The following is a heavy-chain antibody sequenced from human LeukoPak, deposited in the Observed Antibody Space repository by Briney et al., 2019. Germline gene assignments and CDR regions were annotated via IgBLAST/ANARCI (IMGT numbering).Heavy chain of an antibody. D-gene: IGHD7-27*01. Sequence: GGSLRLSCAASGFTFSTYGMSWVRQAPGKGLEWVSFISSSGSYMYYADSVKGRFTISRDNAKNSLYLQMNSLRAEDTAVYYCAGAGDTPPYWGQGTLVTASS. CDR2: ISSSGSYM. CDR1: GFTFSTYG. CDR3: AGAGDTPPY. V-gene: IGHV3-21*01. J-gene: IGHJ4*02.